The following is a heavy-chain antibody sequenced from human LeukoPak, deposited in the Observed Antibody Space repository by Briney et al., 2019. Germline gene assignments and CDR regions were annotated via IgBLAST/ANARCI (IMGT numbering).Heavy chain of an antibody. CDR2: INPNSGGT. CDR3: ARADGSGSFYGMDV. D-gene: IGHD3-10*01. Sequence: ASVKVSCKVSGYTFTGYYMHWVRQAPGQGLEWVGWINPNSGGTNYAQKFQGWVTMTRDTSISTAYMELGRLRSDDTAVYYCARADGSGSFYGMDVWGQGTTVTVSS. V-gene: IGHV1-2*04. CDR1: GYTFTGYY. J-gene: IGHJ6*02.